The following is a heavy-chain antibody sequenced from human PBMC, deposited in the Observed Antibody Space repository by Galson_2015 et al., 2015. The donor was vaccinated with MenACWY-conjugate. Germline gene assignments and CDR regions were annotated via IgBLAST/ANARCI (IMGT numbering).Heavy chain of an antibody. V-gene: IGHV3-7*03. D-gene: IGHD4-17*01. J-gene: IGHJ6*02. CDR3: ARGTVTPSGAKYYGMDV. Sequence: SLRLSCAASGFTFSNYWMSWVRQTPGKGLEWVANIKQDGSEKYYVDSVWGRFTISRDNAKNALYLQMNSLRAEDTALYYCARGTVTPSGAKYYGMDVWGQGTTVTVSS. CDR2: IKQDGSEK. CDR1: GFTFSNYW.